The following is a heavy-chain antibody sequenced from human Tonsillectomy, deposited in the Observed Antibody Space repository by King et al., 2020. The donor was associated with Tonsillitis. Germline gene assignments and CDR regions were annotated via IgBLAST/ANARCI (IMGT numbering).Heavy chain of an antibody. CDR3: ARDHIASGGWSYGLDV. D-gene: IGHD6-19*01. Sequence: VQLVESGGGVVRPGRSLRLSCAASGFTFNTYGMHWVRQAPGKGLEWLAVMSYDGRHKYYADSVKGRFSISRDNSKSTLYLQMQSLRVEDTAVYYCARDHIASGGWSYGLDVWGQGTTVTVSS. J-gene: IGHJ6*02. CDR1: GFTFNTYG. CDR2: MSYDGRHK. V-gene: IGHV3-33*05.